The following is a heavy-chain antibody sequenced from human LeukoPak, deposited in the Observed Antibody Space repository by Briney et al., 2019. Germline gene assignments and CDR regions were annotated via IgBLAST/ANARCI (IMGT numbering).Heavy chain of an antibody. V-gene: IGHV3-30*18. D-gene: IGHD3-10*01. Sequence: PGRSLRLSCAASGFTFSSYGMHWVRQAPGKGLEWVAVISYDGSNKYYADSVKGRFTISRDNSKNTLYLQMNSLRAEDTAVYYCAKVHGPYYYGSGRYYDYRGQGTLVTVSS. CDR1: GFTFSSYG. J-gene: IGHJ4*02. CDR3: AKVHGPYYYGSGRYYDY. CDR2: ISYDGSNK.